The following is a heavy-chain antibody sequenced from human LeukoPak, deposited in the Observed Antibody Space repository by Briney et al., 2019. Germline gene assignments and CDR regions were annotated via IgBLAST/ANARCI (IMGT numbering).Heavy chain of an antibody. D-gene: IGHD2-2*01. CDR3: TTLSYAAAPT. CDR2: VRSETDGGTT. CDR1: GFTFSNAW. Sequence: GGSLRLSCAASGFTFSNAWMSWVRQAPGKGLDWVSRVRSETDGGTTDYAAPVQGRFTISRDDSKNTLYLQMNSLETDDTAVYYCTTLSYAAAPTWGQGTLVTVSS. J-gene: IGHJ5*02. V-gene: IGHV3-15*01.